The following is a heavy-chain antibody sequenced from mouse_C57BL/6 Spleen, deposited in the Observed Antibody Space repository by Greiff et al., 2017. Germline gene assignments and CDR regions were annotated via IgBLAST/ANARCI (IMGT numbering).Heavy chain of an antibody. CDR2: IYPGAGDT. CDR1: GYAFSRSW. V-gene: IGHV1-82*01. Sequence: QVQLQQSGPELVQPGASVKLSCQASGYAFSRSWMNWVKQRPGKGLEWIARIYPGAGDTNYNGKFKGKATLTADKSSSTAYMQLSSLTSEDSAVYVCARKSYDAMDYWGQGTSVTVSS. J-gene: IGHJ4*01. CDR3: ARKSYDAMDY.